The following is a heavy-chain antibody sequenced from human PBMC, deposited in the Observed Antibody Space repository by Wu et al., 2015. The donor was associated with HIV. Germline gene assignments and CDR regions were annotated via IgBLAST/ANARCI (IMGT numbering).Heavy chain of an antibody. CDR1: GDTLITYG. D-gene: IGHD3-16*01. J-gene: IGHJ5*02. CDR3: ARGPSTTAKEVGGYWLDP. V-gene: IGHV1-69*14. Sequence: QVQLVQSGAEVKKSGSSVRVSCKASGDTLITYGVNWLRQAPGQGLEWMGGIIPMFGTTDYAQKFQDRVTITADKSTRTAYMDLNNLTSDDTAVYYCARGPSTTAKEVGGYWLDPWGQGTLVTVSA. CDR2: IIPMFGTT.